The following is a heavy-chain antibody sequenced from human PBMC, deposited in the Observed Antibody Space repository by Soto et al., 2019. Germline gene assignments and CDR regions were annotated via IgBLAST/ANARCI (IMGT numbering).Heavy chain of an antibody. J-gene: IGHJ4*02. CDR1: GYSISSGYY. CDR3: ARTEYSSSHFDS. CDR2: IYHSGST. D-gene: IGHD6-6*01. V-gene: IGHV4-38-2*02. Sequence: NPSETLSLTCTVSGYSISSGYYWGWIRQPPGKGLEWIGSIYHSGSTYYNPSLKSRVTVSVDTSKNQFSLKLSSVTAADTAVYYCARTEYSSSHFDSWGQGTLLTISS.